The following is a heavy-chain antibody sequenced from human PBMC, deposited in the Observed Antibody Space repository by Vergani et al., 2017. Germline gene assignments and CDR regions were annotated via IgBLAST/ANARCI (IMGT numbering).Heavy chain of an antibody. D-gene: IGHD4-23*01. Sequence: QVQLVESGGGVVQPGRSLRLSCAASGFTFSSYGMHWVRQAPGKGLEWVAVIWYDGSNKYYADSVKGRFTISRDNSKNTLYLQMNGRIAEDTAVYYWSRFGGSAPLSFDPWGQGTLVTVSS. CDR1: GFTFSSYG. CDR3: SRFGGSAPLSFDP. J-gene: IGHJ5*02. CDR2: IWYDGSNK. V-gene: IGHV3-33*01.